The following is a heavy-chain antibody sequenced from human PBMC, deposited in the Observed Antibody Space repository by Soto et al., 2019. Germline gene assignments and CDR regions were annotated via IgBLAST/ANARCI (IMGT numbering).Heavy chain of an antibody. J-gene: IGHJ4*02. CDR3: AKATDSPGIAAAGTFDY. CDR2: ISGSGGST. V-gene: IGHV3-23*01. D-gene: IGHD6-13*01. CDR1: GFTFSSYA. Sequence: GGSLRLSCAASGFTFSSYAMSWVRQAPGKGLEWVSAISGSGGSTYYADSVKGRFTISRDNSKNTLYLQMNSLRAEDTAVYYCAKATDSPGIAAAGTFDYWGQGTLVTVSS.